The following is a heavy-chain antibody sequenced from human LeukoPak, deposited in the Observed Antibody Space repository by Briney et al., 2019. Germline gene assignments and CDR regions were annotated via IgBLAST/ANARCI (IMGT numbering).Heavy chain of an antibody. CDR3: VNGGVAVARY. CDR2: ISGTGGST. V-gene: IGHV3-64D*09. J-gene: IGHJ4*02. CDR1: GFTFSNYA. Sequence: QSGGSLRLSCSASGFTFSNYAMHWVRQAPGKGLEYVSAISGTGGSTYYADPVKGRFTISRDNSKNPLFLQMSSLRPEDTAVYYCVNGGVAVARYWGQGTLVTVSS. D-gene: IGHD6-19*01.